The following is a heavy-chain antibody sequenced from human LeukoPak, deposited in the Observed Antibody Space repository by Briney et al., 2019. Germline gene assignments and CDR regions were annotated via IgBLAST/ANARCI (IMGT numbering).Heavy chain of an antibody. CDR1: GGSISSYY. CDR2: IFYSGST. D-gene: IGHD3-10*01. V-gene: IGHV4-59*08. J-gene: IGHJ6*02. Sequence: PSETLSLTCTVSGGSISSYYWSWIRQPPGKGLEWIGWIFYSGSTNYNPSLTRRVTISVDTSKNQFSLKLSSVTAADTAVYYCARQPNSGFYYAMDVWGQGKPFSVSS. CDR3: ARQPNSGFYYAMDV.